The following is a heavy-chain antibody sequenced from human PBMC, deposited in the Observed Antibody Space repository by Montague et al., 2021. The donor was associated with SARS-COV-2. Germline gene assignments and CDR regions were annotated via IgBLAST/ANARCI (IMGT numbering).Heavy chain of an antibody. CDR2: IYYSGST. D-gene: IGHD3-3*01. J-gene: IGHJ6*02. CDR3: ARAGRVRFLEYGMDV. V-gene: IGHV4-61*05. CDR1: GGSISSSSHY. Sequence: SETLSLTCTVSGGSISSSSHYWGWIRQPPGKGLEWIGYIYYSGSTXYNPSLKSRVTISVDTSKKQFSLKLSSVTAADTAVYYCARAGRVRFLEYGMDVWGQGTTVTVSS.